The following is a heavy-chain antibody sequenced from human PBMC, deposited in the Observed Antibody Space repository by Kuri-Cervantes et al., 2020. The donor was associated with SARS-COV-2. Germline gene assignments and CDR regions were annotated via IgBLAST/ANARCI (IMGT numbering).Heavy chain of an antibody. CDR2: IDWDDDK. V-gene: IGHV2-70*04. J-gene: IGHJ6*02. CDR1: GFPLSTSGMR. CDR3: ARTSADSSSFYYYGMDV. D-gene: IGHD6-13*01. Sequence: SGPTLVQPTQTLTLTCTFSGFPLSTSGMRVSWIRQPPGKALEWLALIDWDDDKFYSTSLKPRLTISKDTSKNQVVLTMTNMDPVDTATYYCARTSADSSSFYYYGMDVWGQGTTVTVSS.